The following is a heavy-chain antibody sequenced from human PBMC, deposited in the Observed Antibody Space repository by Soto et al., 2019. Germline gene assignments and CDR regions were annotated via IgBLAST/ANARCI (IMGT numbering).Heavy chain of an antibody. CDR1: GGSISSGGYY. Sequence: SETLSLTCTVSGGSISSGGYYWSWIRQRPGKGLEWIGDIHYSGSTFYNPSLKSRVTISVGTSENQFSLKLSSMTAADTAVYYCARGEVLPAASLDYWGQGTLVTVSS. J-gene: IGHJ4*02. V-gene: IGHV4-31*02. CDR2: IHYSGST. D-gene: IGHD2-2*01. CDR3: ARGEVLPAASLDY.